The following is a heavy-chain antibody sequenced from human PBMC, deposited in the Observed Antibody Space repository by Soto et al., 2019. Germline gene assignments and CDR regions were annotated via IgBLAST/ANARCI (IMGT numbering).Heavy chain of an antibody. Sequence: EVQLVDSGGGLVQPGGSLRLSCAASGFIFSNYFMSWVRQAPGKGLEWVSSISDSGGTEYYADSVKCRFTISIDNTKNTLYLQMNSLGAEDTAIYYSEKRPRALLTFDYWGQGTLVTVSS. CDR3: EKRPRALLTFDY. D-gene: IGHD1-26*01. J-gene: IGHJ4*02. V-gene: IGHV3-23*04. CDR1: GFIFSNYF. CDR2: ISDSGGTE.